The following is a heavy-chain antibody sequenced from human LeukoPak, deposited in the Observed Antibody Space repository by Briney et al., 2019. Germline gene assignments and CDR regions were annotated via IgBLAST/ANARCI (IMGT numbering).Heavy chain of an antibody. J-gene: IGHJ4*02. CDR2: IYYSGST. CDR1: GGSISSTSYY. V-gene: IGHV4-39*01. D-gene: IGHD6-19*01. Sequence: SETLSLTCTVFGGSISSTSYYWGWIRQPPGKGLEWIGSIYYSGSTYYNPSLKSRVTISVDTSKNQFSLKLSSVTAADTAVYYCATSGWYLLPGVYWGQGTLVTVSS. CDR3: ATSGWYLLPGVY.